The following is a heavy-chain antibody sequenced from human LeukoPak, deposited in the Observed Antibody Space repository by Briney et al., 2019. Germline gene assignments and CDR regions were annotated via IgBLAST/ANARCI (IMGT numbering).Heavy chain of an antibody. CDR1: GYTFTSYG. CDR2: ISAYNGNT. Sequence: ASVKVSCKASGYTFTSYGISWVRQAPGQGLEWMGWISAYNGNTNYAQKLQGRVTMTTDTSTSTAYIELRSLRSDDTAVYYCARTGYCSSTSCYYYYYYMDVWGKGTTVTVSS. V-gene: IGHV1-18*01. J-gene: IGHJ6*03. CDR3: ARTGYCSSTSCYYYYYYMDV. D-gene: IGHD2-2*01.